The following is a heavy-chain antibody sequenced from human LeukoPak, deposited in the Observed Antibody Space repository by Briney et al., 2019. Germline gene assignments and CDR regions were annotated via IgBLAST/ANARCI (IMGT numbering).Heavy chain of an antibody. D-gene: IGHD2-21*02. CDR3: ARGGKTAVRFDL. J-gene: IGHJ2*01. CDR2: IYYSGST. CDR1: GGSISSGDYY. V-gene: IGHV4-30-4*01. Sequence: SETLSLTCTVSGGSISSGDYYWSWIRQPPGKGLEWIGYIYYSGSTYYNPSLKSRVTISVDTSKNQFSLKLSSVTAADTAVYYCARGGKTAVRFDLWGRGTLVTVSS.